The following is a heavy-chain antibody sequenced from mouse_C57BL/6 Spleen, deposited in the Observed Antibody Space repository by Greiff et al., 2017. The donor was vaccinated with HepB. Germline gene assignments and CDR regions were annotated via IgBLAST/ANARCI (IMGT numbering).Heavy chain of an antibody. CDR2: ISSGGSYT. CDR1: GFTFSSYG. Sequence: EVHLVESGGDLVKPGGSLKLSCAASGFTFSSYGMSWVRQTPDKRLEWVATISSGGSYTYYPDSVKGRFTIARDNAKNTLYLQMSSLKSEDTAMYYCARRNWDEGYYLDYWGQGTTLTVSS. J-gene: IGHJ2*01. D-gene: IGHD4-1*01. CDR3: ARRNWDEGYYLDY. V-gene: IGHV5-6*01.